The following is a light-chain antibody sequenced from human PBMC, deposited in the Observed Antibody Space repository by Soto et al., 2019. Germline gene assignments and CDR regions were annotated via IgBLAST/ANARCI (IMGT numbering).Light chain of an antibody. V-gene: IGKV1-33*01. CDR3: QQYDNLPLT. Sequence: DIQMTQSPSTLSASVGERVTITCRASQTINSWLAWYQQKPGKAPKLLIYDASNLETGVPSRFSGSGSGTDFTFTISSLQPEDIATYYCQQYDNLPLTFGGGTKVDIK. CDR2: DAS. J-gene: IGKJ4*01. CDR1: QTINSW.